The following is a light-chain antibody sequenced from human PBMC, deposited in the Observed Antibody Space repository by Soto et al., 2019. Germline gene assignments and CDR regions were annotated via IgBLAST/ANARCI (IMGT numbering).Light chain of an antibody. CDR2: GAS. J-gene: IGKJ4*01. V-gene: IGKV3-15*01. CDR1: QSVSSN. CDR3: QQYNNWPLT. Sequence: EVVLTQSPATLSVSPGDRATLSCRASQSVSSNLAWYQQKPGQGPRLLIYGASSRATGIPDRFSGSGSGTEFTLTISSLQSEDFAVYYCQQYNNWPLTFGGGTKVEIK.